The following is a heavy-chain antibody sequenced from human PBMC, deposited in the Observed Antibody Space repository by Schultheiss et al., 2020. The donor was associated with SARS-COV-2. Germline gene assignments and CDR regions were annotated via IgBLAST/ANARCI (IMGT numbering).Heavy chain of an antibody. Sequence: SQTLSLTCAVYGGSFSGYYWSWIRQPPGKGLEWIGYIYYSGSTYYNPSLKSRVTMSVDTSKNQFSLKLSSVTAADTAVYYCAREGTYSSGWYYFDYWGQGTLVTVSS. J-gene: IGHJ4*02. CDR2: IYYSGST. V-gene: IGHV4-34*01. CDR1: GGSFSGYY. D-gene: IGHD6-19*01. CDR3: AREGTYSSGWYYFDY.